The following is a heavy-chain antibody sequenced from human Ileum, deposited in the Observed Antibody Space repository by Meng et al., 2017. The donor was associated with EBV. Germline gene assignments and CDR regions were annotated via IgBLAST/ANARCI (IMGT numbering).Heavy chain of an antibody. Sequence: VGAGGGWVPPDGSLRLSCTASGFTFSDYYLDWVRQAPGKGLEWVGRIRNKANSYATHYAASVTGRFTVSRDDSKNSLYLQMNSLRTEDTAVYHRVRVRLGSSKHFDLWGRGTLVTVSS. V-gene: IGHV3-72*01. CDR1: GFTFSDYY. CDR3: VRVRLGSSKHFDL. J-gene: IGHJ2*01. D-gene: IGHD1-26*01. CDR2: IRNKANSYAT.